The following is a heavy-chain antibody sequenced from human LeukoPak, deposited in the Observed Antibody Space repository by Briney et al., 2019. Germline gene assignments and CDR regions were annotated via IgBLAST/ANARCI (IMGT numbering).Heavy chain of an antibody. V-gene: IGHV3-21*01. J-gene: IGHJ4*02. CDR3: ARDREEMATIYDY. CDR1: GFTFSSYS. D-gene: IGHD5-24*01. Sequence: GSLRLSCAASGFTFSSYSMNWVRQAPGKGLEWVSSISSSSSYIYYADSVKGRFTISRDNAKNSLYLQMNSLRAEDTAVYYCARDREEMATIYDYWGQGTLVTVSS. CDR2: ISSSSSYI.